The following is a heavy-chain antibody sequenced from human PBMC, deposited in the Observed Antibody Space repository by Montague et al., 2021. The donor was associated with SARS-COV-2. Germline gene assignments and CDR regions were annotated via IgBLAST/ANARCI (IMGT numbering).Heavy chain of an antibody. CDR3: ARGIKVTNLFYYYYGMDV. Sequence: SETLSLTCAVYGGSFSGYYWSWIRQPPGKGLEWIGEINHSGSTNYNPSLKSRVTISVDTSKNQFSLKLSSVTAADTAVYYCARGIKVTNLFYYYYGMDVWGQGTTVTVSS. CDR1: GGSFSGYY. D-gene: IGHD4-11*01. V-gene: IGHV4-34*01. J-gene: IGHJ6*02. CDR2: INHSGST.